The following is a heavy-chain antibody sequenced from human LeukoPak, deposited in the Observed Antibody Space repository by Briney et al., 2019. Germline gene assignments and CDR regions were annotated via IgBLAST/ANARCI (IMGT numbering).Heavy chain of an antibody. Sequence: GGSLRLSCAASGFTFSRYAMRCVRQAPGKGLEWVSGISSSGSTTYYADSVKGRFAISRDNSKNTRYLQMSSLRAEDTAVYYCANTVVRAREIHWGQGTLVTVSS. V-gene: IGHV3-23*01. D-gene: IGHD3-10*01. CDR2: ISSSGSTT. CDR1: GFTFSRYA. J-gene: IGHJ4*02. CDR3: ANTVVRAREIH.